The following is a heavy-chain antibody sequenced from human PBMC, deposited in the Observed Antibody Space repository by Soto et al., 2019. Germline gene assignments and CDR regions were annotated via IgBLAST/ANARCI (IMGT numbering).Heavy chain of an antibody. V-gene: IGHV3-23*01. CDR2: ISGGGGSA. CDR3: AQLRGPHPYYYYIEF. Sequence: EVQLLDSGGGLVQPGGSLRLSCAASGFTFSGYAMSWVRQAPGKGLEWVSAISGGGGSAYYADSVRGRFTVSRDNSKNTLYKQINSLRSENTAVYYCAQLRGPHPYYYYIEFWGKGTTVTVSS. D-gene: IGHD1-1*01. J-gene: IGHJ6*03. CDR1: GFTFSGYA.